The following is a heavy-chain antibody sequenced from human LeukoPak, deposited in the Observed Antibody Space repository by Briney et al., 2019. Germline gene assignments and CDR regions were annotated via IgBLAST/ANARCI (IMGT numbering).Heavy chain of an antibody. CDR3: ARGDTAMASDSDY. V-gene: IGHV3-30*19. J-gene: IGHJ4*02. D-gene: IGHD5-18*01. Sequence: GGSLRLSCAASGFTFSSYGMHWVRQAPGKGLEWVAAISYDGSNKYYADSVKGRFTISRDNSKNTLYLQMNSLRAEDTAVYYCARGDTAMASDSDYWGQGTLVTVSS. CDR2: ISYDGSNK. CDR1: GFTFSSYG.